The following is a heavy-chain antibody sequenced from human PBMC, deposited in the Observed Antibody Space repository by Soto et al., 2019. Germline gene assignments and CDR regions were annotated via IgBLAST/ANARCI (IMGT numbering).Heavy chain of an antibody. V-gene: IGHV4-59*01. CDR3: VREAYIGYGHAIDH. D-gene: IGHD5-12*01. CDR1: GGSISGYY. J-gene: IGHJ4*02. CDR2: NYHSGTT. Sequence: SETLSHTWAVSGGSISGYYWSWIRKRPGKGLEWIGYNYHSGTTNYNPSLKSRVTISVDTSKNQFSLRLTSVTAADTAIYYCVREAYIGYGHAIDHWGQGNLVTGSS.